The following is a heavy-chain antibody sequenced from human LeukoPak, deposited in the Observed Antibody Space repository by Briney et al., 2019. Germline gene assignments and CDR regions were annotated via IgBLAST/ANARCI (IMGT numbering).Heavy chain of an antibody. CDR1: GFTFSSYA. Sequence: PGGSLRLSCAASGFTFSSYAMHWVRQAPGKGLEWVAVISYDGSNKYYADSVKGRFIISRDNSKNTLYLQMNSLRAEDTAAYYCARSSTYYGMDVWGQGTTVTVSS. J-gene: IGHJ6*02. V-gene: IGHV3-30-3*01. CDR2: ISYDGSNK. CDR3: ARSSTYYGMDV.